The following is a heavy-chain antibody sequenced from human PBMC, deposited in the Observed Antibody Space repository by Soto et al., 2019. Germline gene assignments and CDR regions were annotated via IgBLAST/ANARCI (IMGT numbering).Heavy chain of an antibody. D-gene: IGHD3-22*01. Sequence: QVQLQESGPGLVKPSGTLSLTCAVSGGSISSSNWWSWVRQPPGKGLEWIGEIYHSGSTNYNPSRQSRVTISVDKSKNQFSLKLSSVTAADTAVYYCARAPPLISSGYNWGQGTLVTVSS. CDR1: GGSISSSNW. CDR3: ARAPPLISSGYN. J-gene: IGHJ4*02. CDR2: IYHSGST. V-gene: IGHV4-4*02.